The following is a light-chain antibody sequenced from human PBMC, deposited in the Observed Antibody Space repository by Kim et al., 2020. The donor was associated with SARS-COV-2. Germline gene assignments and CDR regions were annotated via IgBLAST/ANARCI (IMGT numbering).Light chain of an antibody. CDR2: DAS. Sequence: EIVLTQSPATLSLSPGERATLSCRASQSVSSYLAWYQQKPGQAPRLLIYDASNRATGIPARFSGSGYGTDFTLTISSLEPEDFAVYYCQQRSNWPPVFGPGTKVDIK. CDR1: QSVSSY. J-gene: IGKJ3*01. V-gene: IGKV3-11*01. CDR3: QQRSNWPPV.